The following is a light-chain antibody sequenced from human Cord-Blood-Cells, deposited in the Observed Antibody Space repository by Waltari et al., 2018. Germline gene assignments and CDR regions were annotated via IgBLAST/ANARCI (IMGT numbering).Light chain of an antibody. CDR1: QSISSY. CDR2: AAS. J-gene: IGKJ4*01. Sequence: DIQMTQSQSSLSASVGDRVTITCRSSQSISSYLKWYQQKPGEAPKLLIYAASSLQSGVPSRFIGRGSGTDCTLTISSLQPEDFATYYCQQSYSTPLAFCVGTKVEIK. V-gene: IGKV1-39*01. CDR3: QQSYSTPLA.